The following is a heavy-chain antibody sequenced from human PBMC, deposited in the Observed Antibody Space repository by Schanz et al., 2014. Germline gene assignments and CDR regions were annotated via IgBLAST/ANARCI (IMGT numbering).Heavy chain of an antibody. Sequence: QVQLVESGGGLVKPGGSLRLSCAASGFTFRDYYMSWIRQAPGKGLEWIGFISYSGSTYYNPSLKSRVTISVDTSKNQFSLNLSSATAADTAVYYCARDRGHGDLPGDIWGQGTMVTDSS. D-gene: IGHD4-17*01. CDR1: GFTFRDYY. CDR3: ARDRGHGDLPGDI. CDR2: ISYSGST. V-gene: IGHV4-31*02. J-gene: IGHJ3*02.